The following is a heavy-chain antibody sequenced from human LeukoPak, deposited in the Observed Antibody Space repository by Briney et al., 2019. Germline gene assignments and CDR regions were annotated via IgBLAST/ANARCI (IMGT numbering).Heavy chain of an antibody. J-gene: IGHJ2*01. D-gene: IGHD1-26*01. Sequence: GSLRLSCAASGFTLSSFWVNWVRQAPGKGPEWVANIKQDGSEKQYVDSVKGRFTISRDDAENSVYLQMNSLRAEDTAVYYCARAYVSGGHGYLDVWGRGTLVTVSS. CDR1: GFTLSSFW. CDR3: ARAYVSGGHGYLDV. V-gene: IGHV3-7*04. CDR2: IKQDGSEK.